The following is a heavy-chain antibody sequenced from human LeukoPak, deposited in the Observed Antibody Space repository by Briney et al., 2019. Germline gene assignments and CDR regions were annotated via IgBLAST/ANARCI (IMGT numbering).Heavy chain of an antibody. CDR3: AKGQFSFASSGYYR. CDR1: GFTFSSFA. J-gene: IGHJ4*02. CDR2: ISGNGVSI. Sequence: PGGSLRLSCAASGFTFSSFAMSWVRQAPGKGLEWVSVISGNGVSILHADSVKGRFTISRDNSKNTLYLQMNSLRDEDTAVYYCAKGQFSFASSGYYRWGQGTLVTVSS. V-gene: IGHV3-23*01. D-gene: IGHD3-22*01.